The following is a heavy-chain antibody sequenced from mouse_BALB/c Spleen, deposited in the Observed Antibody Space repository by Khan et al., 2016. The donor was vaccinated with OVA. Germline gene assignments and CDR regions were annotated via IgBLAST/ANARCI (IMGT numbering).Heavy chain of an antibody. CDR1: DYTFTNYW. D-gene: IGHD1-1*01. V-gene: IGHV1-7*01. J-gene: IGHJ3*01. CDR2: INPSTDYT. Sequence: VQLQQSGAELAKPGASVKMSCKASDYTFTNYWMHWVKQRPGQGLEWIGYINPSTDYTEYNQKFKDKATLTADKSSSTAYMQLSSLTSEDSAVYYWVNHGSSSAWFDLLGPRDSGHCLC. CDR3: VNHGSSSAWFDL.